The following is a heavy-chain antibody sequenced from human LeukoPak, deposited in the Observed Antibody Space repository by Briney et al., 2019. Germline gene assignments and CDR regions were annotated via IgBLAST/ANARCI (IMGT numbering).Heavy chain of an antibody. V-gene: IGHV3-48*02. CDR3: ATARGYSGYDSV. CDR2: ISSSSTI. D-gene: IGHD5-12*01. CDR1: GFTFSSYG. Sequence: PGGSLRLSCAASGFTFSSYGMHWVRQAPGKGLEWVSYISSSSTIYYADSVKGRFTVSRDNAKNSLYLQMNSLRDEDTAVYYCATARGYSGYDSVWGQGTLVTVSS. J-gene: IGHJ4*02.